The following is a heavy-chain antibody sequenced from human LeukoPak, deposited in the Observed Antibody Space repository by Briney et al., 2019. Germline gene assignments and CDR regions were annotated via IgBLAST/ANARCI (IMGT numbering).Heavy chain of an antibody. CDR3: AGQWLVLDYYYGMDV. J-gene: IGHJ6*02. V-gene: IGHV3-66*02. D-gene: IGHD6-19*01. CDR1: GFTLSSNY. Sequence: GGSLRLSCAASGFTLSSNYMSWVRQAPGKGLDWVSVIYSGGSTYYADSVKGRFTISRDNSKNTLYLQMNSLRAEDTAVYYCAGQWLVLDYYYGMDVWGQGTTVTVSS. CDR2: IYSGGST.